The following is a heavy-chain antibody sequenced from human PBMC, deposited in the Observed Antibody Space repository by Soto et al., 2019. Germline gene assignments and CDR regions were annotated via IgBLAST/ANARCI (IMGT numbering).Heavy chain of an antibody. Sequence: GGSRRLSCAASGFTFSSYDMSWVRQAPGKGLEWVSTIRGRGGSTYYADSGKGRFTISRDNSKNTLYLQMNSLRAEDTAVYYCSKYISRWPNDAFDIWGQGTMVTVSS. D-gene: IGHD6-13*01. CDR3: SKYISRWPNDAFDI. J-gene: IGHJ3*02. CDR1: GFTFSSYD. V-gene: IGHV3-23*01. CDR2: IRGRGGST.